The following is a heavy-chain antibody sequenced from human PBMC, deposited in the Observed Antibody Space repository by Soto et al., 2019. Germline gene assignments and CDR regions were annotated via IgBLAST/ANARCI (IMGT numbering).Heavy chain of an antibody. CDR3: ARTLIGSSWSTNDY. V-gene: IGHV3-30-3*01. Sequence: VQLVESGGGVVQPGRSLRLSCAASGFTFSSYAMNWVRQAPGKGLDWVAVISYDGNNKYYADSVKGRFTISRDNSKNTVYLQMNSLRVEDTAVYYCARTLIGSSWSTNDYGGQGTLVSVSS. J-gene: IGHJ4*02. CDR2: ISYDGNNK. D-gene: IGHD6-13*01. CDR1: GFTFSSYA.